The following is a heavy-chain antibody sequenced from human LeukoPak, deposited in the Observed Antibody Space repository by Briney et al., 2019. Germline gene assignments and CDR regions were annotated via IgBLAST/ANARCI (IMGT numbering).Heavy chain of an antibody. Sequence: GGSLRLSCAASGFIVTSNYMSWVRQAPGEGLEWVSVIYPEGRTYYADSVKGRFTISRDNSKNTLYLQMNSLRAEDTAVYYCAKLLYYYDSSQPYWGQGTLVTVSS. CDR2: IYPEGRT. D-gene: IGHD3-22*01. V-gene: IGHV3-53*01. CDR1: GFIVTSNY. J-gene: IGHJ4*02. CDR3: AKLLYYYDSSQPY.